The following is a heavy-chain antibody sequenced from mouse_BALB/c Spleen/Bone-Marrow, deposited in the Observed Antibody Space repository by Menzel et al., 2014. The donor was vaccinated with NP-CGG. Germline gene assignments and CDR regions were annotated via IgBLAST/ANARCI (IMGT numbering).Heavy chain of an antibody. Sequence: QVTLKESGPGILQPSQTLSLTCSFSGFSLSSSGMGVGWIRQPSGKGLEWLAHFWWNDVKRDNPALASRLTVSKDPSSSQVVLRIASVDTADTATYYWARYGNNYVGYCDVWGAGTTGTGSS. J-gene: IGHJ1*01. CDR3: ARYGNNYVGYCDV. CDR2: FWWNDVK. V-gene: IGHV8-8*01. D-gene: IGHD1-1*01. CDR1: GFSLSSSGMG.